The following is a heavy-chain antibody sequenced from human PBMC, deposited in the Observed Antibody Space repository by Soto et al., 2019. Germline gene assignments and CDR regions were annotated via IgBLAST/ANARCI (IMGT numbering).Heavy chain of an antibody. D-gene: IGHD6-19*01. V-gene: IGHV1-3*01. CDR2: IMAYNGNT. CDR1: GYTFTDHA. Sequence: EASVKVSCKASGYTFTDHAMHWVRQAPGQGPEWMGWIMAYNGNTKYSQKVQGRVAIYWDTSATTVYMELSSLTPEDTAVYYCARGFRRGWGGWTDPWGQGTLVTVSS. CDR3: ARGFRRGWGGWTDP. J-gene: IGHJ5*02.